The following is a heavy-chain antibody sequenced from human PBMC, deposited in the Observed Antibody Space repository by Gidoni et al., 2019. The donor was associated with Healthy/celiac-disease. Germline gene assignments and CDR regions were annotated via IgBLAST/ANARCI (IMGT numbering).Heavy chain of an antibody. CDR1: GGSISSSSYD. CDR3: ARSGYSSGWYVY. Sequence: QLQLQESGPGLVKPSETLSLPCTVSGGSISSSSYDWGWIRQPPGKGLEWIGSIYYSGSTYYNPSLKSRVTISVDTSKNQFSLKLSSVTAADTAVYYCARSGYSSGWYVYWGQGTLVTVSS. J-gene: IGHJ4*02. D-gene: IGHD6-19*01. V-gene: IGHV4-39*01. CDR2: IYYSGST.